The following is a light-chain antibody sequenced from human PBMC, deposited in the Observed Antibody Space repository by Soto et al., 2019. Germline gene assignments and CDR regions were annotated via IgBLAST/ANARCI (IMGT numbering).Light chain of an antibody. CDR2: DAS. Sequence: VQMTQSPSSLSASVGDRVTITCRASQTIVAWLAWYQHKPGRAPKLLIHDASTLERGVPSRFSGTGSGTDFTLTIDRLQPDDFATYYCQQYHTSSITFGQGTRLEIK. V-gene: IGKV1-5*01. CDR1: QTIVAW. CDR3: QQYHTSSIT. J-gene: IGKJ5*01.